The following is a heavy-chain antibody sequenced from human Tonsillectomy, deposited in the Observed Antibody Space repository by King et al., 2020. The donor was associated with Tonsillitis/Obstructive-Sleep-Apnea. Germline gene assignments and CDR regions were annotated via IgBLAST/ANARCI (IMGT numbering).Heavy chain of an antibody. Sequence: VQLVESGGGLVQPGGSLRVSCAASGLSVSHSFLSWVRQAPGKGLEWVSIIYGGGSTYYADSVKGRFTISRDSSKNTLYLQMNSLRVEDTAVYYCARAGEYYHYYYMDVWGKGTTVTVSS. J-gene: IGHJ6*03. CDR3: ARAGEYYHYYYMDV. CDR1: GLSVSHSF. D-gene: IGHD6-19*01. V-gene: IGHV3-66*01. CDR2: IYGGGST.